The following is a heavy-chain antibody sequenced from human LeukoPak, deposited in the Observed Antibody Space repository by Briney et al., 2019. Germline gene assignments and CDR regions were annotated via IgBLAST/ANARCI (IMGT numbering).Heavy chain of an antibody. CDR3: ARGSLWLQLDY. V-gene: IGHV3-7*01. CDR2: IKQDGSDK. D-gene: IGHD5-24*01. CDR1: GFTFTDYW. J-gene: IGHJ4*02. Sequence: GGSLRLSCAASGFTFTDYWMSWVRQAPGKGPEWVANIKQDGSDKYYVDSVKGRFTISRDNSKNTLYLQMNSLRAEDTAVYYCARGSLWLQLDYWGQGTLVTVSS.